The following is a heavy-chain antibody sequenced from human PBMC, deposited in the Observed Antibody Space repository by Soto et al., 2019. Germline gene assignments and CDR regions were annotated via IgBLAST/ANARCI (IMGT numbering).Heavy chain of an antibody. CDR2: IIPIFGTA. J-gene: IGHJ6*02. CDR1: GGTFSSYA. Sequence: QVQLVQSGAEVKKPGSSVKVSCKASGGTFSSYAISWVRQAPGQGLEGMGGIIPIFGTANYAQKFQGRVTITADESTSTAYMELSSLRSEDTAVYYCAICGGDCYYYYYYGMDVWGQGTTVTVSS. CDR3: AICGGDCYYYYYYGMDV. V-gene: IGHV1-69*12. D-gene: IGHD2-21*02.